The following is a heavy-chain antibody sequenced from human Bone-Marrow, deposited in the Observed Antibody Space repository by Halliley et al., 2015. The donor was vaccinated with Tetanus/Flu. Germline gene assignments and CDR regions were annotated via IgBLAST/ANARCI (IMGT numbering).Heavy chain of an antibody. V-gene: IGHV4-4*02. Sequence: GLEWSGKIHHRGSTNYSPALKSRVGMSEDKSKNQFSLRMGSVTAADTAAYYCASFNYSVYALDVWGQGTTVTVSS. J-gene: IGHJ6*02. D-gene: IGHD2-15*01. CDR2: IHHRGST. CDR3: ASFNYSVYALDV.